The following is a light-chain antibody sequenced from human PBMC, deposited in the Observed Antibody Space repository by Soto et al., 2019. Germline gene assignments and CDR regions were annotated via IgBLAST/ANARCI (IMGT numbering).Light chain of an antibody. CDR3: QQYNSYPIT. Sequence: DIQMTQSPSTLSASVGVRVTITSRASQSISSWLAWYQQKPGKAPKLLIYDASNLESGVPSRFSGSGSGTEFTLTISSLQPDDFATYYCQQYNSYPITFGQGTRLEIK. CDR2: DAS. V-gene: IGKV1-5*01. CDR1: QSISSW. J-gene: IGKJ5*01.